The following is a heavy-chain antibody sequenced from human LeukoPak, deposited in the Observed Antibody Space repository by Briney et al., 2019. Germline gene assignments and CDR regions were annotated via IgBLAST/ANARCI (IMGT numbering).Heavy chain of an antibody. CDR2: ISTSSIYI. Sequence: GGFLRLSCAVSGFIFSSYSMNWVRQAPGKGLEWVSSISTSSIYIYYADSVKGRFTISRDNAKNSLYLQMNSLRAEDTAVYYCARGQDTVVTSRDAFDIWGQGTMVTVSS. J-gene: IGHJ3*02. V-gene: IGHV3-21*01. CDR3: ARGQDTVVTSRDAFDI. D-gene: IGHD4-23*01. CDR1: GFIFSSYS.